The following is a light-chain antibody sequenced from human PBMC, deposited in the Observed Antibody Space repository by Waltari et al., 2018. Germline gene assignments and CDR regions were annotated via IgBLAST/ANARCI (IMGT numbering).Light chain of an antibody. CDR3: QQYGSSPLIT. CDR1: QSVSSSY. Sequence: EIVFTQSPGTLSLSPGERAPLSCRASQSVSSSYLAWSQQKPGQAPRLLIYGGSSRATGIPDRFIGSGSGTDFTLTISRLEPEDFAVYYCQQYGSSPLITFGQGTRLEIK. CDR2: GGS. V-gene: IGKV3-20*01. J-gene: IGKJ5*01.